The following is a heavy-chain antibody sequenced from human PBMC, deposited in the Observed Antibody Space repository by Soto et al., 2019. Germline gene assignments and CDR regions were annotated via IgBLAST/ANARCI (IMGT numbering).Heavy chain of an antibody. CDR1: GYTFTSYA. CDR3: ARSPAWGYDQNWFDP. J-gene: IGHJ5*02. Sequence: GASVKVSCKASGYTFTSYAIHWVRQAPGQGLEWMGWINVGNGNTKFSQKFQGRVTITRDTSASTAYMELSSLRSEDTAVYYCARSPAWGYDQNWFDPWGQGTLVTVSS. D-gene: IGHD5-12*01. V-gene: IGHV1-3*01. CDR2: INVGNGNT.